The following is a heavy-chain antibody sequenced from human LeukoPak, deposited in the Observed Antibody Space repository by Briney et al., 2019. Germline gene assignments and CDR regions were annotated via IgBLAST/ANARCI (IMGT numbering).Heavy chain of an antibody. D-gene: IGHD3-9*01. CDR2: IWYDGSNK. CDR1: GFTFSSYG. Sequence: GGSLRLSCAASGFTFSSYGMPWVRQAPGKGLEWVAVIWYDGSNKYYADSVKGRFTISRDNAKNSLYLQMNSLRAEDTAVYYCAREGLRYFDWLRDTYFGYWGQGTLVTVSS. J-gene: IGHJ4*02. V-gene: IGHV3-33*01. CDR3: AREGLRYFDWLRDTYFGY.